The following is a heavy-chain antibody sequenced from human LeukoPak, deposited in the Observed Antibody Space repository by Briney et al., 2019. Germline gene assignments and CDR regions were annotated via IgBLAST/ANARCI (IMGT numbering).Heavy chain of an antibody. D-gene: IGHD6-19*01. V-gene: IGHV3-21*01. J-gene: IGHJ4*02. Sequence: GGSLRLSCAASGFSSSSYSMNWVRQAPGKGLEWVSSISTSSSYIYYADSVKGRFTISRDNAKNSLYLQMNSLRAEDTAVYYCAREVENTSGWYSHFDYWGQGTLVTVSS. CDR3: AREVENTSGWYSHFDY. CDR2: ISTSSSYI. CDR1: GFSSSSYS.